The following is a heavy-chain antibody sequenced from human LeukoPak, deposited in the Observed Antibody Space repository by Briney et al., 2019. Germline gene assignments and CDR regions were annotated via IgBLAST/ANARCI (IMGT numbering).Heavy chain of an antibody. J-gene: IGHJ5*02. V-gene: IGHV1-46*01. Sequence: ASVKVSCKASGYTFTSYYMHWVRQAPGQGLEWMGIINPSGGSTSYAQKCQGRVTMTRDTSTSTVYMELSSLRSEDTAVYYCARRAARVNYYDSSGLGWFDPWGQGTLVTVSS. CDR1: GYTFTSYY. D-gene: IGHD3-22*01. CDR3: ARRAARVNYYDSSGLGWFDP. CDR2: INPSGGST.